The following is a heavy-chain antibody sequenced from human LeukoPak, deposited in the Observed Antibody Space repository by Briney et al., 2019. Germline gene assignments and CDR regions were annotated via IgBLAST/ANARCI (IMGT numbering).Heavy chain of an antibody. CDR1: GGSFSGYY. D-gene: IGHD2-2*02. CDR2: INHSGST. CDR3: ARDEGDTSCYNH. Sequence: PSETLSLTCAVYGGSFSGYYWSWIRQPPGKGLEWIGEINHSGSTNYNPSLKSRVTISVDTSKNQFSLKLSSVTAADTAVYYCARDEGDTSCYNHWGQGTLVTVSS. J-gene: IGHJ5*02. V-gene: IGHV4-34*01.